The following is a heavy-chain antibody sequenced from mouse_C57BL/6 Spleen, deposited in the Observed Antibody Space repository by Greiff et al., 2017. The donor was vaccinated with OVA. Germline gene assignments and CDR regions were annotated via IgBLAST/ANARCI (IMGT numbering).Heavy chain of an antibody. CDR3: PYYYSSSSYWYFDV. J-gene: IGHJ1*03. CDR1: GFNIKNTY. V-gene: IGHV14-3*01. Sequence: VQLQQSVAELVRPGASVKLSCTASGFNIKNTYMHWVKQRPEQGLEWIGRIDTANGNTKYAPKFQGKATITADTSSNTAYLQLSSLTSEDTAIYYCPYYYSSSSYWYFDVWGTGTTVTVSS. D-gene: IGHD1-1*01. CDR2: IDTANGNT.